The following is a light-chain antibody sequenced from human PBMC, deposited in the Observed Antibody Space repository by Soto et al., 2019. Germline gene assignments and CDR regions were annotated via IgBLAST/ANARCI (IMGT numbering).Light chain of an antibody. Sequence: QSVLNQPPSASGTPGQRVTISCSGGSSNIGTNHVYWYQHLPGTAPKLLIYRHTLRPSGVPDRFSASKSGTSASLASSGLRADDEADYYCAACDDSLSGWVFGGGTKLTFL. V-gene: IGLV1-47*01. CDR2: RHT. CDR3: AACDDSLSGWV. J-gene: IGLJ3*02. CDR1: SSNIGTNH.